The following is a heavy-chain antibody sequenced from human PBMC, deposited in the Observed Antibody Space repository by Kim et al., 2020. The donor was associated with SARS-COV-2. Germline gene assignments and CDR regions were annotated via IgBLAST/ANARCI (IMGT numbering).Heavy chain of an antibody. CDR3: ARDTTMVRDAFDI. V-gene: IGHV3-21*01. Sequence: YADSVKGRFTISRDNAKNSLYLQMNSLRAEDTAVYYCARDTTMVRDAFDIWGQGTMVTVSS. D-gene: IGHD3-10*01. J-gene: IGHJ3*02.